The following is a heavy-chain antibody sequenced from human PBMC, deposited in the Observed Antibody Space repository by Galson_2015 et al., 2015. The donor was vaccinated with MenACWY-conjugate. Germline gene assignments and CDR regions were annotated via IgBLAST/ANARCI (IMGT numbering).Heavy chain of an antibody. V-gene: IGHV4-59*01. Sequence: ATLSLPCTVSGGSISSYYWSWLRQPPGKGLEWIGYIYYSGSTNYNPSLKSRVTISVDTSKNQFSLKLSSVTAADTAVYYCARDLYSYGFFDYWGQGTLVTVSS. CDR3: ARDLYSYGFFDY. CDR2: IYYSGST. J-gene: IGHJ4*02. CDR1: GGSISSYY. D-gene: IGHD5-18*01.